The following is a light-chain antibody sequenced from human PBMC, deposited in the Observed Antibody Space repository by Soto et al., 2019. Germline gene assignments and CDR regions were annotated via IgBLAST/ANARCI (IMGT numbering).Light chain of an antibody. CDR2: GNS. CDR1: SSNIGAGYD. CDR3: QSYDSSQDYA. V-gene: IGLV1-40*01. J-gene: IGLJ1*01. Sequence: QSVLTQPPSVSGAPGQRVTISCTGSSSNIGAGYDVHWYQQLPGTAPKLLIYGNSNRPSGVPDRFSGSKSGTSASLAITGLQAEDEADYYCQSYDSSQDYAFGTGTKVTVL.